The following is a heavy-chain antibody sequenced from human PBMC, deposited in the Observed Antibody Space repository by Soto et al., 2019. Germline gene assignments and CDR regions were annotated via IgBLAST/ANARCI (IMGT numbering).Heavy chain of an antibody. CDR1: GFTFSDFY. J-gene: IGHJ4*02. CDR2: ISGTGATM. V-gene: IGHV3-11*01. Sequence: QVQLVESGGGLVKPGGSLRLSCAASGFTFSDFYMAWIRQAPGKGLEWVAHISGTGATMDYVQSVEGRFTISRDNARNSVFLQLNSPRVEDTAVYYCARGIARIQVVPAVPLDWWGQGTLVTVSS. CDR3: ARGIARIQVVPAVPLDW. D-gene: IGHD2-21*02.